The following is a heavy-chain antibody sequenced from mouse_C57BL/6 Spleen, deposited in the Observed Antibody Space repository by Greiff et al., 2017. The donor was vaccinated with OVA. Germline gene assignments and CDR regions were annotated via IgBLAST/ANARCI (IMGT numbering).Heavy chain of an antibody. J-gene: IGHJ3*01. V-gene: IGHV1-52*01. CDR3: ARSGYDGYSWFAY. CDR1: GYTFTSYW. Sequence: QVHVKQPGAELVRPGSSVKLSCKASGYTFTSYWMHWVKQRPIQGLEWIGNIDPSDSETHYNQKFKDKATLTVDKSSSTAYMQLSSLTSEDSAVYYCARSGYDGYSWFAYWGQGTLVTVSA. D-gene: IGHD2-3*01. CDR2: IDPSDSET.